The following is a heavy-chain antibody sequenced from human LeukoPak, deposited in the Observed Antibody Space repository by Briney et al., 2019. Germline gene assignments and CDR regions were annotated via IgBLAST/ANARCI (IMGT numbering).Heavy chain of an antibody. V-gene: IGHV1-8*02. Sequence: ASVKVSCKASGFTFTSHGFTWVRQAPGQGLEWMGWMNPNSGNTGYAQKFQGRVTMTRNTSISTAYMELSSLRSEDTAVYYCARSPTSNSYIVGATRGRGMDVWGQGTTVTVSS. CDR1: GFTFTSHG. J-gene: IGHJ6*02. D-gene: IGHD1-26*01. CDR3: ARSPTSNSYIVGATRGRGMDV. CDR2: MNPNSGNT.